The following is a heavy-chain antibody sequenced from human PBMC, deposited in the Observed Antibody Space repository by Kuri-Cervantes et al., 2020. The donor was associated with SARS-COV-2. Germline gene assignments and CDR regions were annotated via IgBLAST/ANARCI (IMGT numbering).Heavy chain of an antibody. CDR1: GGSISSYY. Sequence: SETLSLTCTVSGGSISSYYWSWIRQRPGKGLEWIGYIYYSGNTYYNPSLKSRVSISIDTSKNQFSLKLSSVTAADTAVYYCARAGGNWELPFDYWGQGTLVTVSS. CDR3: ARAGGNWELPFDY. CDR2: IYYSGNT. J-gene: IGHJ4*02. V-gene: IGHV4-59*01. D-gene: IGHD3-10*01.